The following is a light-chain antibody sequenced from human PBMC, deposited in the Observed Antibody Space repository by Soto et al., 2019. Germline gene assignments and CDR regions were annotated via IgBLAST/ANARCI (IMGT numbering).Light chain of an antibody. CDR1: SSDVGGYNY. Sequence: QSVLTQPPSVSGSPGQSVTISCTGTSSDVGGYNYVSWYQQHPGQAPKLMIYEVYKRPSGVPDRFSGSKSGNTASLTVSGLQAEDEADYYCNSYAGSNIVFGTGTKVTVL. CDR3: NSYAGSNIV. J-gene: IGLJ1*01. CDR2: EVY. V-gene: IGLV2-8*01.